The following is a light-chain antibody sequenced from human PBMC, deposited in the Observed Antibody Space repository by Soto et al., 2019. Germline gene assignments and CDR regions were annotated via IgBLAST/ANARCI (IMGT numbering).Light chain of an antibody. J-gene: IGKJ1*01. CDR3: QQYSDYPVT. CDR2: KAS. Sequence: DIQMTQSPSTLSAFVGDRVTITCRASQSISSWLAWYQQKPGKAPKLLIYKASNLESGVPSRFSGSGSGTEFTLTISSLQPDDFATYYCQQYSDYPVTFGQGTKVEVK. CDR1: QSISSW. V-gene: IGKV1-5*03.